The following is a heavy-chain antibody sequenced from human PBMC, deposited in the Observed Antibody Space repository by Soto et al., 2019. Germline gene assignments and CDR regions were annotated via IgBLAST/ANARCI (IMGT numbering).Heavy chain of an antibody. J-gene: IGHJ6*02. CDR3: ACQLLLYHTGMEL. V-gene: IGHV3-23*01. CDR2: ISGSGGSS. Sequence: EVQLLESGGGLVQPGGSLRVSCAASGFTFSTYAMNWVRQAPGKGLEWVSAISGSGGSSYYADSVKGRFTISRDNSRNTLLLEMHSLRAEDTAVYYCACQLLLYHTGMELWGQVTKVTVSS. D-gene: IGHD2-2*01. CDR1: GFTFSTYA.